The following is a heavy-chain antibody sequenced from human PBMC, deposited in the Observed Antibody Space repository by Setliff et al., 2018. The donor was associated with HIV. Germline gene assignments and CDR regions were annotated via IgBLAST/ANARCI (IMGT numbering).Heavy chain of an antibody. CDR3: VIRRNFDWLMTSGPFDD. CDR1: GVSFNNYS. CDR2: INHGGST. D-gene: IGHD3-9*01. V-gene: IGHV4-34*01. J-gene: IGHJ4*02. Sequence: SETLSLTCAVFGVSFNNYSYNWFRQPPGRGLEWIGEINHGGSTNYNSSLKSRVTMSMDTSKNQFSLEMRSLTAADTAVYYCVIRRNFDWLMTSGPFDDWGQGVLVTVSS.